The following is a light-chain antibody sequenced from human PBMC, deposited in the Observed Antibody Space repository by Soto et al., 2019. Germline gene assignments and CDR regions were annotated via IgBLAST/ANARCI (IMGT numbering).Light chain of an antibody. CDR3: SSYAGSNNFVV. CDR2: EVS. J-gene: IGLJ2*01. Sequence: HSALTQPPSASGSPGQSVTISCTGTSSDIGGYNYVSWYQQHPGTAPKLMIYEVSQRPSGVPDRFSGSKSGNTASLTVSGLQAEDEADYYCSSYAGSNNFVVFGGGTKLTVL. CDR1: SSDIGGYNY. V-gene: IGLV2-8*01.